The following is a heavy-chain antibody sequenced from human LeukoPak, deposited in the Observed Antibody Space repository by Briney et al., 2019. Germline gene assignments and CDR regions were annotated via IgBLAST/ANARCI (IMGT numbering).Heavy chain of an antibody. CDR1: GFTFSSYS. CDR2: INSSSSTI. V-gene: IGHV3-48*01. J-gene: IGHJ6*03. D-gene: IGHD5-18*01. Sequence: GSLRLSCAASGFTFSSYSMNWVRQAPGKGLEWVSYINSSSSTIYYADSVKGRFTISRDNAKNSLYLQMNSLRAEDTAVYYCAKAPRAQLWLTHYYYYYMDVWGKGTTVTVSS. CDR3: AKAPRAQLWLTHYYYYYMDV.